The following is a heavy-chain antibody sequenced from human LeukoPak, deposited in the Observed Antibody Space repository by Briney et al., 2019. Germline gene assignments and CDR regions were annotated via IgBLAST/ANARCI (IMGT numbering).Heavy chain of an antibody. CDR2: INPNSGGT. J-gene: IGHJ4*02. CDR1: GYTFTGYY. D-gene: IGHD3-22*01. V-gene: IGHV1-2*02. CDR3: ARDPHSTMIVVVTPFDY. Sequence: ASVKVPCKASGYTFTGYYMHWVRQAPGQGLEWMGWINPNSGGTNYAQKFQGRVTMTRDTFISTAYMELSRLRSDDTAVYYCARDPHSTMIVVVTPFDYWGQGTLVTVSS.